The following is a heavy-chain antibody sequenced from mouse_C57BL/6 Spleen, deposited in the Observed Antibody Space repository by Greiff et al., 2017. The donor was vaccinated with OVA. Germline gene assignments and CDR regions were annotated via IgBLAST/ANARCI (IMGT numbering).Heavy chain of an antibody. Sequence: QVQLKESGPGMLQPSQTLSLTCSFSGFSLSTFGMGVGWIRQPSGKGLEWLAHIWWDDDKYSNPALKSRLTISKDTTKTQVFLKIANVDTAETATYYCARYDYEGAMDYWGQGTSVTVSS. V-gene: IGHV8-8*01. D-gene: IGHD2-4*01. CDR2: IWWDDDK. CDR3: ARYDYEGAMDY. CDR1: GFSLSTFGMG. J-gene: IGHJ4*01.